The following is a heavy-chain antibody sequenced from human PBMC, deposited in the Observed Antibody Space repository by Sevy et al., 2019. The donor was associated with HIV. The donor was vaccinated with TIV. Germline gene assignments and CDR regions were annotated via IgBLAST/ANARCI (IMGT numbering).Heavy chain of an antibody. V-gene: IGHV3-48*03. CDR2: ISSSGDTI. Sequence: GGSLRLSCAASGFIFSSYEMNWVRQAPGKGLEWVSYISSSGDTIYYAGSVKGRFIISRDNLKNSLYVQMNSLRAEDTAVYYCARDRYYYGMDVWGQGTTVTVSS. CDR3: ARDRYYYGMDV. J-gene: IGHJ6*02. CDR1: GFIFSSYE.